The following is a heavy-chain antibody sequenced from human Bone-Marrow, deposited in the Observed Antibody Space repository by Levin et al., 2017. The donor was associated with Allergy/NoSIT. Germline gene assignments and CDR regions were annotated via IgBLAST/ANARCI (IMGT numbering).Heavy chain of an antibody. J-gene: IGHJ5*02. D-gene: IGHD3-22*01. CDR3: ARDFRGYYDSSGYSYSWFDP. CDR2: IYSGGST. V-gene: IGHV3-66*01. Sequence: GESLKISCAASGFSVSNNYMTWVRQAPGKGLEWVSVIYSGGSTYYADSVKGRFTISRDNSKNTLYLQMNSLRAEDTAVYYCARDFRGYYDSSGYSYSWFDPWGQGTLVTVSP. CDR1: GFSVSNNY.